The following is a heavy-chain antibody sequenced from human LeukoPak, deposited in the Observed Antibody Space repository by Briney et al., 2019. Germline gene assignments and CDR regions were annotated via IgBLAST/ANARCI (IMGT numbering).Heavy chain of an antibody. V-gene: IGHV1-18*01. CDR3: ARDGPAPYCSSTSCYGKGSGYYYYGMDV. CDR1: GYTFTSYG. CDR2: ISAYNGNT. D-gene: IGHD2-2*01. Sequence: ASVKVSCEASGYTFTSYGISWVRQAPEQGLEWMGWISAYNGNTNYAQKLQGRVTMTTDTSTSTAYMELRSLRSDDTAVYYCARDGPAPYCSSTSCYGKGSGYYYYGMDVWGQGTTVTVSS. J-gene: IGHJ6*02.